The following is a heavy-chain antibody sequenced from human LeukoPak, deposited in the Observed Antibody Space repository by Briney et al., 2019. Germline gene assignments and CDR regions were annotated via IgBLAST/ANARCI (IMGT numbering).Heavy chain of an antibody. V-gene: IGHV4-34*01. J-gene: IGHJ4*02. Sequence: SETLSLTCAVYGGSFSGYYWSWIRQPPGKGLEWIGEINHSGSTNYNPSLKSRVTISVDTSKNQFSLKLSSVTAADTAVYYCARHAGGAAAVWYFDYWGQGTLVTVSS. CDR1: GGSFSGYY. CDR3: ARHAGGAAAVWYFDY. D-gene: IGHD6-13*01. CDR2: INHSGST.